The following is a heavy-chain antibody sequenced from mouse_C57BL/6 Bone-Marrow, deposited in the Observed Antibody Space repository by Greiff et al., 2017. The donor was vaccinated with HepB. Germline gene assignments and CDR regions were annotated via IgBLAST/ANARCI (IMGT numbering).Heavy chain of an antibody. J-gene: IGHJ3*01. Sequence: VKLMESGAELARPGASVKLSCKASGYTFTSYGISWVKQRTGQGLEWIGEIYPRSGNTYYNEKFKGKATLTADKSSSTAYMELRSLTSEDSAVYFCARWGVSAWFAYWGQGTLVTVSA. V-gene: IGHV1-81*01. CDR1: GYTFTSYG. CDR3: ARWGVSAWFAY. CDR2: IYPRSGNT.